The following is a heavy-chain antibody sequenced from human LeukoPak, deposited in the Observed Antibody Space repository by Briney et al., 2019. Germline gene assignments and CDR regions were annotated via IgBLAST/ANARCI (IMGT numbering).Heavy chain of an antibody. CDR1: GGSISSGDYY. Sequence: SETLSLTCTVSGGSISSGDYYWSWIRQPPGKGMEWIGYIYYSGSTNYNPSLKSRVTISVDTSKNQFSLKLSSVTAADTAVYYCARDGRGEFDPWGQGTLVTVSS. CDR3: ARDGRGEFDP. J-gene: IGHJ5*02. D-gene: IGHD3-10*01. CDR2: IYYSGST. V-gene: IGHV4-61*08.